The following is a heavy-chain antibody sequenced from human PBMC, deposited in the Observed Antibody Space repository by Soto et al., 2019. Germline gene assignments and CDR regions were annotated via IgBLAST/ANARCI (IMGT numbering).Heavy chain of an antibody. CDR1: GYTFTSHY. CDR2: INANSGTT. CDR3: ARDRNLETSAWARDY. J-gene: IGHJ4*02. Sequence: QVQLVPSGAEVKKPGAAVEVSCKASGYTFTSHYVHWVRQAPGQGLEWMGLINANSGTTSYAQKFQGRGTMTRDTSTSTVYMELSSLRFEDTAVYYCARDRNLETSAWARDYWGQGTLVTVSS. V-gene: IGHV1-46*03. D-gene: IGHD6-19*01.